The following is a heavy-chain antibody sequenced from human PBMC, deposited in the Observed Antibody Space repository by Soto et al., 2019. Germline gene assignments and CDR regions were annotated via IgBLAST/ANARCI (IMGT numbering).Heavy chain of an antibody. D-gene: IGHD3-3*01. J-gene: IGHJ6*02. V-gene: IGHV1-2*04. Sequence: ASVKVSCKASGYTFTGYYMHWVRQAPGQGLEWMGWINPNSGGTNYAQKFQGWVTMTRDTSISTAYMELSRLRSDDTAVYYCARGDTIFGVVTSGYYGMEVWGQGTTVTVSS. CDR2: INPNSGGT. CDR1: GYTFTGYY. CDR3: ARGDTIFGVVTSGYYGMEV.